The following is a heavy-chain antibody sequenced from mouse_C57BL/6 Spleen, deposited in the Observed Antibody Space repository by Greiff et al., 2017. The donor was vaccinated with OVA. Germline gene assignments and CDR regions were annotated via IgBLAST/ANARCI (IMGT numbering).Heavy chain of an antibody. D-gene: IGHD2-4*01. Sequence: VQLQQSGPELVKPGASVKISCKASGYTFTDYYMNWVKQSHGKSLEWIGDINPNNGGTSYNQKFKGKATLTVDKSSSTAYMELRSLTSEDSAVYYCARKEKNYYDYSWFAYWGQGTLVTVSA. CDR3: ARKEKNYYDYSWFAY. CDR2: INPNNGGT. CDR1: GYTFTDYY. V-gene: IGHV1-26*01. J-gene: IGHJ3*01.